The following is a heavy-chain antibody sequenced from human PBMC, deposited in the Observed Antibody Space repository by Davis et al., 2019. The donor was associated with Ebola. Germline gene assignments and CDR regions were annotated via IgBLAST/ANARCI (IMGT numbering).Heavy chain of an antibody. Sequence: SQTLSLTCAISGDSVSSNSAAWNWIRQSPSRGLEWLGRTYYRSKWYNDYAVSVKSRITINPDTSKNQFSLKLSSVTAADTAVYYCASLRPSSGWNYYYGMDVWGQGTTVTVSS. CDR3: ASLRPSSGWNYYYGMDV. J-gene: IGHJ6*02. CDR1: GDSVSSNSAA. D-gene: IGHD6-19*01. V-gene: IGHV6-1*01. CDR2: TYYRSKWYN.